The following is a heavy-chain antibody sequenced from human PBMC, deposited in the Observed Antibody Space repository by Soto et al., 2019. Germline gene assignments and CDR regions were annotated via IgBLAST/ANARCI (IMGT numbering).Heavy chain of an antibody. V-gene: IGHV1-24*01. Sequence: ASVKVSCKVSGYTLTELSMHWVRQAPGKGLEWMGGFDPEDGETIYAQKFQGRVTITADESTSTAYMELSSLRSEDTAVYYWARDLPRSGSYREGGYWGQGTRVTVSP. CDR3: ARDLPRSGSYREGGY. CDR1: GYTLTELS. J-gene: IGHJ4*02. CDR2: FDPEDGET. D-gene: IGHD1-26*01.